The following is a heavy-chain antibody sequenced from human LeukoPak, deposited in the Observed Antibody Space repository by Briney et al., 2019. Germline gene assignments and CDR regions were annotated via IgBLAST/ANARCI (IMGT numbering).Heavy chain of an antibody. J-gene: IGHJ4*02. V-gene: IGHV3-7*01. CDR3: ATDVGAD. Sequence: GGSLKLSCAASGFTFSSSWMTWVRQTPGKGLEWVANIKEDGSEKYYVDSVKGRFTISRDNAKNSLYLQMNSLRAEDTTLYYCATDVGADWGQGTLVTVSS. CDR2: IKEDGSEK. CDR1: GFTFSSSW.